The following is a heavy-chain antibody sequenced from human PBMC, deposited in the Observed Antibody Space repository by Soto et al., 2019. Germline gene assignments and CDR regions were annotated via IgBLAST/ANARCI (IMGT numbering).Heavy chain of an antibody. CDR2: IYYSGST. CDR3: ARHLSGSSWYLKWFDP. Sequence: SETLSLTCTVSGGSISSSSYYWGWIRQPPGKGLEWIGSIYYSGSTYYNPSLKSRVTISVDTSKNQFSLKLSSVTAADTAVYYSARHLSGSSWYLKWFDPWGQGTLVTVSS. CDR1: GGSISSSSYY. D-gene: IGHD6-13*01. V-gene: IGHV4-39*01. J-gene: IGHJ5*02.